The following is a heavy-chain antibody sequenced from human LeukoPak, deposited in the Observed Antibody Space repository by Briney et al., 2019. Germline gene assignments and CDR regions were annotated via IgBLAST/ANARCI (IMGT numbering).Heavy chain of an antibody. CDR2: IFHSGST. J-gene: IGHJ4*02. D-gene: IGHD3-3*01. CDR1: GDSLNTNTW. CDR3: AREIFGARAFQY. Sequence: SGTLSLTCAVSGDSLNTNTWWSWVRQPPGKGLEWTGEIFHSGSTNYHPSLESRLTISMDKSKNSFSLRLTSVTAADTAVYYCAREIFGARAFQYWGQGILVTVSS. V-gene: IGHV4-4*02.